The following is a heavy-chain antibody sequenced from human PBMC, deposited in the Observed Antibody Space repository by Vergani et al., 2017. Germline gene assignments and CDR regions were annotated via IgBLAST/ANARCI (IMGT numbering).Heavy chain of an antibody. CDR2: IYYSGST. CDR1: GGSISSYY. V-gene: IGHV4-59*01. CDR3: ARWSGAAGNWFDP. D-gene: IGHD3-3*01. J-gene: IGHJ5*02. Sequence: QVQLQESGPGLVKPSETLSLTCTVSGGSISSYYWSWIRQPPGKGLEWIGYIYYSGSTNSNPSLKSRVTISVDTSKNQFSLKLSSVTAADTAVYYCARWSGAAGNWFDPWGQGTLVTVSS.